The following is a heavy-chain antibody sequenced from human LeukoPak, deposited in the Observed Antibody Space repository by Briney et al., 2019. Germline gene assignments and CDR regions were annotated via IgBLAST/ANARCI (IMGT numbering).Heavy chain of an antibody. Sequence: PGGSLRLSCAASGFTFSSYWMIWVRQAPGKGLEWVANIQQDGSEKYYVDSVKGRFTISRDNAKNSLYLQMNSLRAQDTGGYYCARNPPRYFNWGQGTLVTVSS. J-gene: IGHJ4*02. CDR2: IQQDGSEK. V-gene: IGHV3-7*05. D-gene: IGHD1-26*01. CDR1: GFTFSSYW. CDR3: ARNPPRYFN.